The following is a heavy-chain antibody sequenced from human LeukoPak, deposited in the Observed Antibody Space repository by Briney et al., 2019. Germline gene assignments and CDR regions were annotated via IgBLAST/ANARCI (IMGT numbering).Heavy chain of an antibody. D-gene: IGHD6-19*01. V-gene: IGHV4-34*01. J-gene: IGHJ4*02. CDR1: GGSFSGYY. CDR2: INHSGST. CDR3: ARHIAVAGTKD. Sequence: SETLSLTCAVYGGSFSGYYWSWIRQPPGKGLEWIGEINHSGSTNYNLSLKSRVTISVDTSKNQFSLKLSSVTAADTAVYYCARHIAVAGTKDWGQGTLVTVSS.